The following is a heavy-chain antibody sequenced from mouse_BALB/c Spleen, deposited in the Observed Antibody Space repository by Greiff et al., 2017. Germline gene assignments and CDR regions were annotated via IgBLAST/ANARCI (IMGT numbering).Heavy chain of an antibody. J-gene: IGHJ3*01. Sequence: EVHLVESGGGLVKPGGSLKLSCAASGFTFSSYAMSWVRQTPEKRLEWVASISSGGSTYYPDSVKGRFTISRDNARNILYLQMSSLRSEDTAMYYCARIYYGYDWFAYWGQGTLVTVSA. V-gene: IGHV5-6-5*01. CDR3: ARIYYGYDWFAY. CDR1: GFTFSSYA. D-gene: IGHD2-2*01. CDR2: ISSGGST.